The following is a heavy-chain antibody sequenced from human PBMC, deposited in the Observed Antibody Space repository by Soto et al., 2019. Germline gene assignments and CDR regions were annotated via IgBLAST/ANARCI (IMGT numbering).Heavy chain of an antibody. J-gene: IGHJ6*03. CDR3: ARGYQLSWYYMDV. CDR1: GGTFSSYT. Sequence: SVKVSCKASGGTFSSYTISWVRQAPGQGLEWMGRIIPILGIANYAQKFQGRVTITADKSTSTAYMELSSLRSEDTAVYYCARGYQLSWYYMDVWGKGTTVTVSS. D-gene: IGHD2-2*01. V-gene: IGHV1-69*02. CDR2: IIPILGIA.